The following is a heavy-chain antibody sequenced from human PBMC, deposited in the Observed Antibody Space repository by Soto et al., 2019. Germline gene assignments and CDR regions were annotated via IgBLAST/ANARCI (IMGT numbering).Heavy chain of an antibody. D-gene: IGHD3-10*01. CDR3: ANRNDYGSGSYFPFDH. J-gene: IGHJ4*02. V-gene: IGHV3-23*01. CDR2: ISGGGGST. CDR1: GFTFSSYG. Sequence: EGSLRLSCAASGFTFSSYGMSWVRQAPGKGLEWVSSISGGGGSTYYADSVKGRFTISRDNSKNTLYLQVSSLRAEDTAVYYCANRNDYGSGSYFPFDHWGQGTLVTVSS.